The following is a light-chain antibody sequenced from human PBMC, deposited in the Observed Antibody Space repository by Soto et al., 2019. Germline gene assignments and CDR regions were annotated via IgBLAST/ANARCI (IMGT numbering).Light chain of an antibody. CDR2: AAS. V-gene: IGKV1-39*01. Sequence: DIRMTQSPSSLSASVGDRVTITCRASQTISSYLNWYQQKPGEAPKLLIYAASSLQSGVPSRFSGSGSGTAFTLTISSLQPEDCATYYCQLSYSTPFTFSPGTKVEI. CDR1: QTISSY. J-gene: IGKJ3*01. CDR3: QLSYSTPFT.